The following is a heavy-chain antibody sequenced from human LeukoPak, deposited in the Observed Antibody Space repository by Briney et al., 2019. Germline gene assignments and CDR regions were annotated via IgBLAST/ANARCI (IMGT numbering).Heavy chain of an antibody. J-gene: IGHJ4*02. CDR2: IYYSGST. V-gene: IGHV4-39*07. Sequence: PSETLSLTCAVSGGSINNNHYYWGWIRQPPGKGLEWIGSIYYSGSTYYNPSLKSRVTISVDTSKNQFSLKLSSVTAADTAVYYCARGIAVAGTDYWGQGTLVTVSS. CDR1: GGSINNNHYY. D-gene: IGHD6-19*01. CDR3: ARGIAVAGTDY.